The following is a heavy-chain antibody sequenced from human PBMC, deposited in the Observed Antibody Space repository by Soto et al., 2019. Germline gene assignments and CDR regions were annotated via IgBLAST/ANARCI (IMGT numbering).Heavy chain of an antibody. CDR3: ASSAAIGFSEGMDV. V-gene: IGHV5-51*01. D-gene: IGHD2-2*02. J-gene: IGHJ6*02. CDR2: IYPGDSDT. CDR1: GYSFTNYW. Sequence: GESLKISCETSGYSFTNYWVGWVRQMPGKGLEWMGFIYPGDSDTRYSPSFQGQVTISADKSISTAYLQWSSLKASDTAMYYCASSAAIGFSEGMDVWGQGTTVTVSS.